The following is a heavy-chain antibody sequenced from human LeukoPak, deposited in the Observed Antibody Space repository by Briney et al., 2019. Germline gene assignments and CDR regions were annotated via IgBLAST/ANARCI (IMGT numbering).Heavy chain of an antibody. D-gene: IGHD1-26*01. Sequence: SETLSLICTVSGGSISSYYWSWIRQPPGEGLEWIGYIYYSGSTNYNPSLKSRVTISVDASKNQFSLKLSSVTAADTAVYYCARGGSYYGYFDYWGQGTLVTVSS. CDR1: GGSISSYY. CDR2: IYYSGST. CDR3: ARGGSYYGYFDY. V-gene: IGHV4-59*01. J-gene: IGHJ4*02.